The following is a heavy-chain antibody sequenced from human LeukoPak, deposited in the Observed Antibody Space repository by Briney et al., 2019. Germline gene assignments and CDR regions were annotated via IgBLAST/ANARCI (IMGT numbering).Heavy chain of an antibody. CDR2: IYPGDSDT. Sequence: KVSCKASGYTFTSYWIGWVRQMPGKGLEWMGIIYPGDSDTRYSPSFQGQVTISADKSISTAYLQWSSLKASDTAMYYCATMVRGVNWFDPWGQGTLVTVSS. D-gene: IGHD3-10*01. J-gene: IGHJ5*02. CDR1: GYTFTSYW. CDR3: ATMVRGVNWFDP. V-gene: IGHV5-51*01.